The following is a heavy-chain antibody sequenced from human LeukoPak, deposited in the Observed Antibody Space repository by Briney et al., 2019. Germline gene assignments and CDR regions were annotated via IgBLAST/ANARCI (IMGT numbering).Heavy chain of an antibody. V-gene: IGHV4-4*09. CDR1: GGSISSYY. Sequence: SETLSLTCTVSGGSISSYYWSWIRQPPGKGLEWIGYIYTSGSTNYNPSLRSRVTISVDTSKNQFSLKLSSVTAADTAVYYCARHVAPNPYSGSPQLLHDNWFDPWGQGTLVTVSS. D-gene: IGHD2-2*01. CDR2: IYTSGST. J-gene: IGHJ5*02. CDR3: ARHVAPNPYSGSPQLLHDNWFDP.